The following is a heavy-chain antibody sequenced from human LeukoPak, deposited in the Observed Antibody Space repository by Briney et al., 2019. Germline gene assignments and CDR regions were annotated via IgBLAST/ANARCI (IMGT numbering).Heavy chain of an antibody. CDR3: ARRAIVGYCSSTSCLYYFDY. D-gene: IGHD2-2*01. V-gene: IGHV5-51*01. CDR1: GYSFTSYW. Sequence: GESLKISCKGSGYSFTSYWIGWVRQMPGKGLEWMGIIYPGDSDTRYSPSFQGQVTISADKSISTAYLQWSSLKASDTAMYYCARRAIVGYCSSTSCLYYFDYWGQGTLVTVSS. J-gene: IGHJ4*02. CDR2: IYPGDSDT.